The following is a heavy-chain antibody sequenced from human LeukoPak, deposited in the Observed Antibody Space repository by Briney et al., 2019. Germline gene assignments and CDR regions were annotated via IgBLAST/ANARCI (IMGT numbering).Heavy chain of an antibody. Sequence: PSETLSLTCAVYGGSFSGYYWSWIRQPPGKGLEWIGYIYYSGSTNYNPSLKSRVTISVDTSKNQFSLKLSSVTAADTAVYYCARDGRYCSGGSCYLSAFDIWGQGTMVTVSS. CDR1: GGSFSGYY. CDR2: IYYSGST. J-gene: IGHJ3*02. CDR3: ARDGRYCSGGSCYLSAFDI. D-gene: IGHD2-15*01. V-gene: IGHV4-59*01.